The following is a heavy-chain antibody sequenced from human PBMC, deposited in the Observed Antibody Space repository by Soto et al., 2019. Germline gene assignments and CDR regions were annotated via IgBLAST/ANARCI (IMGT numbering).Heavy chain of an antibody. CDR1: GFSFSSYA. CDR3: ARDMYSSDYFVKWFEP. D-gene: IGHD6-19*01. Sequence: QVRLVESGGGVVQPGRSLRLSCTASGFSFSSYAMYWFRQPPGKGLEWVAVISHDGINKHYADSVKGRVTVSRDNSSHSLDLQLNSLRGEDMAMYYCARDMYSSDYFVKWFEPWGQGTLVTVSS. J-gene: IGHJ5*02. V-gene: IGHV3-30-3*01. CDR2: ISHDGINK.